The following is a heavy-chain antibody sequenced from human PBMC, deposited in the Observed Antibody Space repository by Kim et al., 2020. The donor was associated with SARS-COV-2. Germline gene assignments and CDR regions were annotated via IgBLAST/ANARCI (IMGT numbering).Heavy chain of an antibody. CDR2: INPNSGGT. CDR3: ARDFAGGYYDFWSGYLYGMDV. D-gene: IGHD3-3*01. Sequence: ASVKVSCKASGYTFTGYYMHWVRQAPGQGLEWMGWINPNSGGTNYAQKFQGRVTMTRDTSISTAYMELSRLRSDDTAVYYCARDFAGGYYDFWSGYLYGMDVWGQGTTVTVSS. J-gene: IGHJ6*02. CDR1: GYTFTGYY. V-gene: IGHV1-2*02.